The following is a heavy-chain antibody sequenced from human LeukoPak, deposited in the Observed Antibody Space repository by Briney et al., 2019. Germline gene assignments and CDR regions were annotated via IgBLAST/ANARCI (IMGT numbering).Heavy chain of an antibody. V-gene: IGHV4-34*01. CDR3: ARGDRELNYYGSGGFDY. D-gene: IGHD3-10*01. J-gene: IGHJ4*02. CDR1: GGSFSGYY. Sequence: SETLSLTCAVYGGSFSGYYWSWIRQPPGKGLEWIGEINHSGSTNYNPSLKSRVTISVDTSKNQFSLKLSSVTAADTAVYYCARGDRELNYYGSGGFDYWGQGTLVTVSS. CDR2: INHSGST.